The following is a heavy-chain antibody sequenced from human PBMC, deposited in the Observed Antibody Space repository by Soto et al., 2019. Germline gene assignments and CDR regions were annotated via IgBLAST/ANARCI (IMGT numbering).Heavy chain of an antibody. J-gene: IGHJ4*02. CDR2: IYTSGST. D-gene: IGHD3-9*01. CDR1: GGSISSYY. Sequence: WKTLSLTCTVSGGSISSYYWSWIRQPAGKGLEWIGRIYTSGSTNYNPSLKSRVTMSVDTSKNQFSLKLSSVTAADTAVYYCARDHPATRKWYYDILTGPAPFDYWGQGTLVTVSS. CDR3: ARDHPATRKWYYDILTGPAPFDY. V-gene: IGHV4-4*07.